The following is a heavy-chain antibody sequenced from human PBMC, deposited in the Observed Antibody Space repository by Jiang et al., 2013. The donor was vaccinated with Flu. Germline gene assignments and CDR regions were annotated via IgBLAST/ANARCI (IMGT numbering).Heavy chain of an antibody. CDR3: ARVGSGWYGMHNWFDP. D-gene: IGHD6-19*01. V-gene: IGHV6-1*01. CDR2: TYYRSKWYN. CDR1: GDSVSSNSAA. J-gene: IGHJ5*02. Sequence: SQTLSLTCAISGDSVSSNSAAWNWIRQSPSRGLEWLGRTYYRSKWYNDYAVSVKSRITINPDTSKNQFSLQLNSVTPEDTAVYYCARVGSGWYGMHNWFDPWGQGTLVTVSS.